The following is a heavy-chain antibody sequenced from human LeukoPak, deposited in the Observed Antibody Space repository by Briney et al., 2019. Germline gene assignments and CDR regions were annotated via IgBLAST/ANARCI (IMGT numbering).Heavy chain of an antibody. J-gene: IGHJ5*02. Sequence: GASLRLSCAASGFTFSSYWMHWVRQAPGKGLVWVSRINRDGGSTSYADSVKGRFTISRDNAKNTLYLQMNSLRAEDTAVYYCARGYDILTRYRFDPWGQGTLVTVSS. D-gene: IGHD3-9*01. CDR2: INRDGGST. CDR3: ARGYDILTRYRFDP. CDR1: GFTFSSYW. V-gene: IGHV3-74*01.